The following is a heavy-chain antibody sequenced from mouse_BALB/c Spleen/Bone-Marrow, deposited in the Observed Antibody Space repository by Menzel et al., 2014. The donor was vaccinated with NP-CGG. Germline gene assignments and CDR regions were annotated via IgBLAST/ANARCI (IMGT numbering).Heavy chain of an antibody. J-gene: IGHJ3*01. D-gene: IGHD1-1*01. V-gene: IGHV4-1*02. CDR2: INPDSSTI. CDR1: GFDFSRYW. Sequence: VQLKESGGGRVQPGGSLKLSCAASGFDFSRYWMSWVRQAPGKGLEWIGEINPDSSTINYTPSRKDKFIISRDNAKNTLYLQMSKVRSEDTALYYCARLSYYGRFAYWGQGTLVTVSA. CDR3: ARLSYYGRFAY.